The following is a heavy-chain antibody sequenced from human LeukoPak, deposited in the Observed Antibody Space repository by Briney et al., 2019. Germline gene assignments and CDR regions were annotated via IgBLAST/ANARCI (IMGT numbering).Heavy chain of an antibody. D-gene: IGHD3-16*02. CDR2: ISGTGGST. V-gene: IGHV3-23*01. Sequence: GGSLRLSCAASGFTFSSYAINWVRQAPGKGPEWVSIISGTGGSTYYADSVKGRFTISRDNSKNTLYLHMNSLRDEDTAVYYCAGQKRGTYRPYYFDYWGQGTLVSVSS. CDR3: AGQKRGTYRPYYFDY. CDR1: GFTFSSYA. J-gene: IGHJ4*02.